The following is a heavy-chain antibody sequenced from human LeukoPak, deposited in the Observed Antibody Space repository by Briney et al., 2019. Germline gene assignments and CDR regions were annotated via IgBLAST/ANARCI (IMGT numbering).Heavy chain of an antibody. V-gene: IGHV3-64*01. D-gene: IGHD5-24*01. CDR2: ISSNGGST. CDR3: ARVRTSRDGYNEDAFDI. J-gene: IGHJ3*02. Sequence: GGSLRLSCAASGFTFSSYAMPWVRQAPGKGLEYVSAISSNGGSTYYANSVKGRFTISRDNSKNTLYLQMGSLRAEDMAVCYCARVRTSRDGYNEDAFDIWGQGTMVTVSS. CDR1: GFTFSSYA.